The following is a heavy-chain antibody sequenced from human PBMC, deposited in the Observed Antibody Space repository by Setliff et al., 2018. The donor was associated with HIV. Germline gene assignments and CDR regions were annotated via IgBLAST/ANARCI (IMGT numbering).Heavy chain of an antibody. D-gene: IGHD3-3*01. Sequence: ETLSLTCDVSGFSISSRYYWGWIRQSPGKGLEWIGNIYHTGSSYYNPSLKSRVTISVDTSKNQFSLRLSSVAAGDTAVYYCARSIVPVASGYYYFEYWGQGTLVTVSS. V-gene: IGHV4-38-2*01. CDR1: GFSISSRYY. CDR3: ARSIVPVASGYYYFEY. CDR2: IYHTGSS. J-gene: IGHJ4*02.